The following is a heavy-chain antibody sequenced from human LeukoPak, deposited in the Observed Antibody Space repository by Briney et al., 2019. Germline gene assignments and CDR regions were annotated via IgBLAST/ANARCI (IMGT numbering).Heavy chain of an antibody. CDR2: IWYDGSNK. J-gene: IGHJ3*02. CDR3: ARERITIFGVVMENAFDI. CDR1: GFTFSSYG. D-gene: IGHD3-3*01. Sequence: GGSLRLSCAASGFTFSSYGMHWVRQAPGKGLEWVAVIWYDGSNKYYADSVKGRFTISRDNSKNTLYLQMNSLRAEDTAVYYCARERITIFGVVMENAFDIWGQGTMVTVSS. V-gene: IGHV3-33*01.